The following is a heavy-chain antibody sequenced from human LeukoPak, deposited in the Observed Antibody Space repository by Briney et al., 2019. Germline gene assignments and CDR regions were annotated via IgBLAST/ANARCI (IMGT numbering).Heavy chain of an antibody. V-gene: IGHV3-53*01. CDR1: GFTVSSNY. CDR3: ARDSAYDSSA. D-gene: IGHD3-22*01. J-gene: IGHJ5*02. CDR2: IYSGGST. Sequence: PGGSLRLSCAASGFTVSSNYMNWVRQAPGKGLEWVSVIYSGGSTYYADSVKGRFTISRDNSKNTLYLQMNSLRAEDTAVYYCARDSAYDSSAWGQGTLVTVSS.